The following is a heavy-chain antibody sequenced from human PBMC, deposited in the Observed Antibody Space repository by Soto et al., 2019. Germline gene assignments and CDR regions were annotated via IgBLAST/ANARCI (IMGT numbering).Heavy chain of an antibody. V-gene: IGHV1-2*04. Sequence: GASVKVSCKASGYTFTGYYMHWVRQAPGQGLEWMGWINPNSGGTNYAQKFQGWVTMIRDTSISTAYMELSRLRSDDTAVYYCAREXIAVAGSGPYYYYGMDVWGQGTTVTVSS. CDR3: AREXIAVAGSGPYYYYGMDV. J-gene: IGHJ6*02. D-gene: IGHD6-19*01. CDR1: GYTFTGYY. CDR2: INPNSGGT.